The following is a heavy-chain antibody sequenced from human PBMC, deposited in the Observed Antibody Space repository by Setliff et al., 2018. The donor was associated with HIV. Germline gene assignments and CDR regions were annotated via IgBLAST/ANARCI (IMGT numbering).Heavy chain of an antibody. D-gene: IGHD3-16*02. V-gene: IGHV3-23*01. CDR3: AREGGGLSSYYYYYMDV. J-gene: IGHJ6*03. Sequence: GGSLRLSCAASGFTFSSHAMIWVRQAPGKGLEWVSGISVSGDKTYYADSVKGRFTISRDNSKNALFLQMNSLRADDTAVYYCAREGGGLSSYYYYYMDVWGKGTTVTVSS. CDR2: ISVSGDKT. CDR1: GFTFSSHA.